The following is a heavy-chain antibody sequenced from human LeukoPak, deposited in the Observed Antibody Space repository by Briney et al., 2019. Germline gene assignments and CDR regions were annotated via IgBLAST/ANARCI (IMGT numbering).Heavy chain of an antibody. D-gene: IGHD6-6*01. J-gene: IGHJ4*02. CDR2: ISSSGSTI. V-gene: IGHV3-11*04. Sequence: PGGSLRLSCAASGFTFSDYYMSWIRQAPGKGLEWVSYISSSGSTIYYADSVKGRFTISRDNAKNSLYLQMNSLRAEDTAVYYCAKDFDESSSSDYWGQGTLVTVSS. CDR3: AKDFDESSSSDY. CDR1: GFTFSDYY.